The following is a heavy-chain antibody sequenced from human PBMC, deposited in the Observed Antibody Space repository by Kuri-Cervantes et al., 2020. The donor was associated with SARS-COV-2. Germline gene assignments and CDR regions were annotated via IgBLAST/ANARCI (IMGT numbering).Heavy chain of an antibody. V-gene: IGHV4-38-2*02. CDR1: GGSISSYY. Sequence: SETLSLTCTVSGGSISSYYWGWIRQPPGKGLEWIGSIYHSGSTYYNPSLKSRVTISVDTSKNQFSLKLSSVTAADTAVYCCARNYDFWSGYSLKNWFDPWGQGTLVTVSS. CDR2: IYHSGST. D-gene: IGHD3-3*01. J-gene: IGHJ5*02. CDR3: ARNYDFWSGYSLKNWFDP.